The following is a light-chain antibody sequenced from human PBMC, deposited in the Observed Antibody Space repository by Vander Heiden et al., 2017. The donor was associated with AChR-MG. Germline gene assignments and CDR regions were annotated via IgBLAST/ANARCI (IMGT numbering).Light chain of an antibody. Sequence: QSAQTQPASVSGSPGPSITISCTGTSSDVGGYNYVSWYQQHPGKAPKLMIYDVSNRPSGVSNRFSGSKSGNTASLTISGLQAEDEADYYCSSYTSSSPRVFGGGTKLTVL. J-gene: IGLJ3*02. CDR1: SSDVGGYNY. CDR3: SSYTSSSPRV. V-gene: IGLV2-14*01. CDR2: DVS.